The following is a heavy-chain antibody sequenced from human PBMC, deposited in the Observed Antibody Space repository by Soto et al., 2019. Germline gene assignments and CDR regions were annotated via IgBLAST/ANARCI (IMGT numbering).Heavy chain of an antibody. CDR2: ISSSSSYT. J-gene: IGHJ4*02. Sequence: GGSLRLSCAASGFTFSDYYMSWIRQAPGKGLEWVSYISSSSSYTNYADSVKGRFTISRDNAKNSLYLQMNSLRAEDTAVYYCAREGVSGYYYFDYWAQGTLVTVSS. CDR3: AREGVSGYYYFDY. CDR1: GFTFSDYY. V-gene: IGHV3-11*06. D-gene: IGHD3-22*01.